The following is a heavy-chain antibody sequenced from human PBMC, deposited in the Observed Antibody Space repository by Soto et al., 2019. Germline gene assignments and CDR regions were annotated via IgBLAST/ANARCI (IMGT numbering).Heavy chain of an antibody. J-gene: IGHJ4*02. D-gene: IGHD3-10*01. V-gene: IGHV3-23*01. CDR3: AVFITMVRGVISDY. CDR2: ISGSGGST. CDR1: VVTFSIDA. Sequence: GGSLRISCAASVVTFSIDAMSWVRQAPGKGLEWVSAISGSGGSTYYADSVKGRFTISRDNSKNTLYLQMNSLRAEDTAVYYCAVFITMVRGVISDYWGQGTLVTVSS.